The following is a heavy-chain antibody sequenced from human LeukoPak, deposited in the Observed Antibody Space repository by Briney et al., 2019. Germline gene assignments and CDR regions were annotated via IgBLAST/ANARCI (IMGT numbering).Heavy chain of an antibody. CDR3: ARAATVTTSYYFDY. CDR2: INSDGSST. Sequence: HTGGSLRLSCAASGFTFSSYWVHWVRQAPGKGLVWVSPINSDGSSTSYADSVKGRFTISRDNAKNTLSLQMNSLRAEDTAVYYCARAATVTTSYYFDYWGQGTLVTVSS. D-gene: IGHD4-17*01. J-gene: IGHJ4*02. CDR1: GFTFSSYW. V-gene: IGHV3-74*01.